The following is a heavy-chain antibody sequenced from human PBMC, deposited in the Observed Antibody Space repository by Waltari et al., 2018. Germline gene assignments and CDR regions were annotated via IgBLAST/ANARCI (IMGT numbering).Heavy chain of an antibody. D-gene: IGHD3-9*01. CDR1: GGSISSGCYY. J-gene: IGHJ4*02. CDR3: ARVNYDILTGYYVWDY. CDR2: IYYSGST. Sequence: QVQLQESGPGLVKPSQTLSLTCTVPGGSISSGCYYWSWIRPPPGKGLEWIGYIYYSGSTYYNPSLKSLVTISVDTSKNQFSLKLSSVTAADTAVYYCARVNYDILTGYYVWDYWGQGTLVTVSS. V-gene: IGHV4-31*01.